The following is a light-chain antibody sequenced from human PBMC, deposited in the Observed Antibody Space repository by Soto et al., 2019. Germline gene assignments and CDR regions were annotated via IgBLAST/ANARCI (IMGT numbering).Light chain of an antibody. CDR2: AAS. CDR3: QQSHSRPIT. J-gene: IGKJ5*01. Sequence: DIQKTQSPSSLSASVGDRVTTTCRASQSISSYLNWYQQKPGKAPKFLIYAASSLQSGVPSRFSGSGSGTDFTLTISSLQPEDFATYYCQQSHSRPITFGQGTRLEIK. CDR1: QSISSY. V-gene: IGKV1-39*01.